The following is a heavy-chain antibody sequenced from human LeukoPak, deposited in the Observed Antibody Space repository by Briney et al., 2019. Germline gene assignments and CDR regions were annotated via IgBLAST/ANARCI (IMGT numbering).Heavy chain of an antibody. V-gene: IGHV3-21*01. CDR1: GFTFSSYS. CDR2: ISSSSSYI. D-gene: IGHD1-26*01. CDR3: ARDGIVGAPIDY. J-gene: IGHJ4*02. Sequence: PGGSLRLSCAASGFTFSSYSMNWVRQAPGKGLEWVSSISSSSSYIYYADSVKGRFTISRDNAKNSLYLQMNSLRAEDTAAYYCARDGIVGAPIDYWGQGTLVTVSS.